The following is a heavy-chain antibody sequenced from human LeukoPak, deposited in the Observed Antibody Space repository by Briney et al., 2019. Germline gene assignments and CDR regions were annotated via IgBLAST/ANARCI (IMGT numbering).Heavy chain of an antibody. D-gene: IGHD5-18*01. V-gene: IGHV1-2*02. CDR1: GYTFTGYY. CDR3: AKSRGYSYATDFDY. Sequence: ASVKVSCKASGYTFTGYYMHWVRQAPGQGLEWMGWINSNSAGTNYAQKFQGRVTMTRDTSITTAYMELSRLRSDDTAVYYCAKSRGYSYATDFDYWGQGTLVTVSS. J-gene: IGHJ4*02. CDR2: INSNSAGT.